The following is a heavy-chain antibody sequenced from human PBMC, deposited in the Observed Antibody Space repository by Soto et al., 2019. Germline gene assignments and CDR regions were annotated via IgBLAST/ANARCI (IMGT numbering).Heavy chain of an antibody. CDR2: TNSDGSDT. D-gene: IGHD6-19*01. Sequence: LRLSCAASGFTFSTYWMYWVRQAPGKGLVWVSRTNSDGSDTSYADSVKGRFTISRDNAKNTLYLQMNSLRAEDTAVYYCARDRGWSLFDYWGQGTLVTVSS. CDR1: GFTFSTYW. V-gene: IGHV3-74*01. CDR3: ARDRGWSLFDY. J-gene: IGHJ4*02.